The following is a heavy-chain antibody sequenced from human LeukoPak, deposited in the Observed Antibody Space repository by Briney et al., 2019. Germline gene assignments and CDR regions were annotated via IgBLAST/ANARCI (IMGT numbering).Heavy chain of an antibody. J-gene: IGHJ5*01. Sequence: SETLSLTCAVYGVSLNGFYWSWIRQSPGEGLEWIGEGSDRGGTKYNPSLKGRVTISADTSKNQFSLKLSSVTAADTAVYHCAKNGQSGFSFDPWGQGTQVTVSS. CDR3: AKNGQSGFSFDP. CDR2: GSDRGGT. CDR1: GVSLNGFY. V-gene: IGHV4-34*01. D-gene: IGHD5-12*01.